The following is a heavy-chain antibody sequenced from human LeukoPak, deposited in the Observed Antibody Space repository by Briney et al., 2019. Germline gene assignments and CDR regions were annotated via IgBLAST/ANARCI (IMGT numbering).Heavy chain of an antibody. CDR3: AKAPYGDYFKYFDY. V-gene: IGHV3-33*06. CDR2: IWYDGSKK. CDR1: GFTFSSNG. Sequence: GRSLRLSCAASGFTFSSNGMHWVRQAPGKGLEWVAVIWYDGSKKYYADSVKGRFTISRDNSKNTLDLQMDSLRAEDTAVYYCAKAPYGDYFKYFDYWGQGTLVTVPS. J-gene: IGHJ4*02. D-gene: IGHD4-17*01.